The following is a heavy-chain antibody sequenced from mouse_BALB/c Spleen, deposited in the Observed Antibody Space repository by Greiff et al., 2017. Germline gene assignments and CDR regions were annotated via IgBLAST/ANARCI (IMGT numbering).Heavy chain of an antibody. V-gene: IGHV1-15*01. D-gene: IGHD1-1*01. CDR1: GYTFTDYE. J-gene: IGHJ3*01. CDR3: TRGDYGSSFAD. CDR2: IDPETGGT. Sequence: QVQLQQSGAELVRPGASVTLSCKASGYTFTDYEMHWVKQTPVHGLEWIGAIDPETGGTAYNQKFKGKATLTADKSSSTAYMELRSLTSEDSAVYYCTRGDYGSSFADWGQGTLVTVSA.